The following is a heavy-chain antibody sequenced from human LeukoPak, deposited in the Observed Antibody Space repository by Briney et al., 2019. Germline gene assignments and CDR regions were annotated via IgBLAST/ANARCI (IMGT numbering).Heavy chain of an antibody. V-gene: IGHV1-18*01. J-gene: IGHJ4*02. CDR3: ARVPAVRAATILTLFDY. CDR2: ISAYNGNT. D-gene: IGHD2-15*01. CDR1: GYTFTSYG. Sequence: ASVKVSCKASGYTFTSYGISWVRQAPGQGLEWMGWISAYNGNTNYAQKPQGRVTMTTDTSTSTAYMELRSLRSDDTAVYYCARVPAVRAATILTLFDYWGQGTLVTVSS.